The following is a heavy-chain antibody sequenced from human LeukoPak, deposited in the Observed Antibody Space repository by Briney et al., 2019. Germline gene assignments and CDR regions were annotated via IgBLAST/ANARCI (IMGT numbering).Heavy chain of an antibody. CDR3: ARVLVDDTSYYYYGLDV. V-gene: IGHV4-31*03. D-gene: IGHD2-2*01. Sequence: SETLSLTCIVSGGSIISGNSYWNWIRQHPGKGLEWIGFIYSSGSTYYNPSLKRRLTISLDTSKNQFSLKLSSVTAADTAVYYCARVLVDDTSYYYYGLDVWGQGTTVTVSS. CDR2: IYSSGST. CDR1: GGSIISGNSY. J-gene: IGHJ6*02.